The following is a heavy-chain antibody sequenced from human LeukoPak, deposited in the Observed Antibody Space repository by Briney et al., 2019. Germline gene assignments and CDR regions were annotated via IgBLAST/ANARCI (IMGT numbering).Heavy chain of an antibody. Sequence: SETLSLTCAVYGGSFSGYYWSWIRQPPAKGLEWIGEINHSGSTNYNPSLKSRVTISVDTSKNQFSLKLSSVTAADTAVYYCARGGGPDDYSNRDFDYWGQGTLVTVSS. V-gene: IGHV4-34*01. J-gene: IGHJ4*02. CDR3: ARGGGPDDYSNRDFDY. CDR1: GGSFSGYY. CDR2: INHSGST. D-gene: IGHD4-11*01.